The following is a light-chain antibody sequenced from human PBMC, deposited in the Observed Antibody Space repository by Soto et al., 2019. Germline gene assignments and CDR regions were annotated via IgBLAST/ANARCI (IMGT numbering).Light chain of an antibody. J-gene: IGKJ2*01. CDR2: DAS. CDR1: QSISSW. Sequence: DVPMTQSPSTLSASVGDRVTITCRASQSISSWLAWYQQKPGKAHKLLIYDASSLESGDPSRFSGSGSRTEFTLTISSLQPDDFATYYCQQYNSYSYTFGQGTKLEIK. CDR3: QQYNSYSYT. V-gene: IGKV1-5*01.